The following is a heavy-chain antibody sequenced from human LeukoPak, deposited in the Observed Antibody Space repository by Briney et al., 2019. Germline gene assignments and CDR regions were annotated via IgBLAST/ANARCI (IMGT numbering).Heavy chain of an antibody. CDR2: ISYDGSNK. J-gene: IGHJ4*02. CDR1: GFTFSSYG. CDR3: AKLGGDGNFDY. D-gene: IGHD3-16*01. V-gene: IGHV3-30*18. Sequence: GGSLRLSCAASGFTFSSYGMHWVRQAPGKGLEWVAVISYDGSNKYYADSVKGRFTISRDNPKNTLYLQMNSLRAEDTAVYYCAKLGGDGNFDYWGQGTLVTVSS.